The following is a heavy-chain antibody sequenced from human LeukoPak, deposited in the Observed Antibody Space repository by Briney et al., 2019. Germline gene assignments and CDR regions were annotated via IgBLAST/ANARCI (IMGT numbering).Heavy chain of an antibody. CDR2: IYYSGST. Sequence: SETLSLTCTVSGGSISSSSYYWGWIRQPPGKGLEWIGSIYYSGSTYYNPSLKSRVTISVDTSKNQFSLKLSSVTAADTAVYYCARQMVATRDFDYWGQGTLVTVSS. J-gene: IGHJ4*02. D-gene: IGHD5-12*01. V-gene: IGHV4-39*01. CDR1: GGSISSSSYY. CDR3: ARQMVATRDFDY.